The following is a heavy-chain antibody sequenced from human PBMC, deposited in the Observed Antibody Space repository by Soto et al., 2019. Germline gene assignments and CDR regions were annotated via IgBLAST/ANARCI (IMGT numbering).Heavy chain of an antibody. CDR3: ARDWPRRVVVKDDAFDI. CDR2: ISAYNGNT. CDR1: GYTFTSYG. Sequence: GASVKVSCKASGYTFTSYGISWVRQAPGQGLEWMGWISAYNGNTNYAQKLQGRVTMTTDTSTSTAYMELRSLRSDDTAVYYCARDWPRRVVVKDDAFDIRGQGTMVTVAS. J-gene: IGHJ3*02. D-gene: IGHD3-22*01. V-gene: IGHV1-18*01.